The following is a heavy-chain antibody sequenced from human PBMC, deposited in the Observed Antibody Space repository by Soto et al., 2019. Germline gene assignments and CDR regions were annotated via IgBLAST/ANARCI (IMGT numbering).Heavy chain of an antibody. Sequence: QVQLQESGPGLVKPSQTLSLTCTVSGDSISSGGYYWSWIRQHPGKGLEWIGYIYYSGNPYYNPSLKSRGTISVDTSKHQLSLKLSSVTAADTAVYYCARTYYDFRSGYYTFYFDHWGQGTLVTVSS. CDR2: IYYSGNP. CDR1: GDSISSGGYY. V-gene: IGHV4-31*03. CDR3: ARTYYDFRSGYYTFYFDH. D-gene: IGHD3-3*01. J-gene: IGHJ4*02.